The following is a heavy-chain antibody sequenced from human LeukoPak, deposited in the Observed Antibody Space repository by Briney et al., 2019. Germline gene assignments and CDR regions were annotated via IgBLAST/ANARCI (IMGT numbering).Heavy chain of an antibody. Sequence: PGGSLRLSCAASGCTFSSYSINWVRQAPGKGLEWVSSISSGSSYISYADSVKGRFTIPRDNAKKSLYLQMNSLRAEDTAVYYCARDLGSIATAGTETFDIWGQGTMVTVSS. CDR1: GCTFSSYS. V-gene: IGHV3-21*01. D-gene: IGHD6-13*01. CDR3: ARDLGSIATAGTETFDI. J-gene: IGHJ3*02. CDR2: ISSGSSYI.